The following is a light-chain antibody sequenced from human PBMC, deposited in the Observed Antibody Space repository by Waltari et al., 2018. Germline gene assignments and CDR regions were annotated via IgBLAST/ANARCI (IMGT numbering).Light chain of an antibody. CDR3: QHYLRLPVT. CDR2: GAS. V-gene: IGKV3-20*01. J-gene: IGKJ1*01. CDR1: QSVTRAV. Sequence: EMVLTQSPGTLSLSPGESATLSCRTSQSVTRAVAWYQQKPGQAPRLLIYGASNRATGIPDRFSGSGSGTDFSLTISSLEPEDFAVYYCQHYLRLPVTFGQGTKVEVK.